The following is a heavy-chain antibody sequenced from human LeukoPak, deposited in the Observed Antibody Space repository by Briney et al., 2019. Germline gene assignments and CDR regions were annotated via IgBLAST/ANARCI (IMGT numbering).Heavy chain of an antibody. Sequence: SETLSLTCAVSGGSISSGGYSWSWIRQPPGKGLEWIGYIYHSGSTYYDPSLKSRVTISVDRSKDQFSLRLSSVTAADTAVYYCASERGFGEFDYWGQETLVTVSS. D-gene: IGHD3-10*01. CDR2: IYHSGST. V-gene: IGHV4-30-2*01. J-gene: IGHJ4*02. CDR1: GGSISSGGYS. CDR3: ASERGFGEFDY.